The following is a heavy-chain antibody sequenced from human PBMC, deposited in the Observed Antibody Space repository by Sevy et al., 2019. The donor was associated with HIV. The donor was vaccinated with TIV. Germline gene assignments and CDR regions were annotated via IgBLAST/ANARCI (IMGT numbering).Heavy chain of an antibody. V-gene: IGHV3-23*01. CDR2: IRGSGGST. D-gene: IGHD2-15*01. CDR1: GFNFRSYV. CDR3: AKAKTVAAGFDY. J-gene: IGHJ4*02. Sequence: GGSLRLSCAASGFNFRSYVMSWVRQAPGKGLEWVSGIRGSGGSTYYADSVKGRFTISRDNSKNTLYLQMNSLRAEDTAVYYCAKAKTVAAGFDYWGQGTLVTVSS.